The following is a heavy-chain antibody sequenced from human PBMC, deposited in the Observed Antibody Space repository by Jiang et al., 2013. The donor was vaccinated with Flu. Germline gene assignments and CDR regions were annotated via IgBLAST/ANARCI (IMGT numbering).Heavy chain of an antibody. J-gene: IGHJ4*02. CDR2: INHSGST. CDR1: GGSFSGYY. Sequence: LLKPSETLSLTCAVYGGSFSGYYWSWIRQPPGKGLEWIGEINHSGSTNYNPSLKSRVTISVDTSKNQFSLKLSSVTAADTAVYYCARGRRGWWRYWGQGTLVTVSS. CDR3: ARGRRGWWRY. D-gene: IGHD2-15*01. V-gene: IGHV4-34*01.